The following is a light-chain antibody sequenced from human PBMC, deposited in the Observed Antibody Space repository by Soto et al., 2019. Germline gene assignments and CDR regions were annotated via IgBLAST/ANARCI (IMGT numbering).Light chain of an antibody. CDR1: SSDVGRYEY. V-gene: IGLV2-11*01. Sequence: QSVLTQPRSVSGSPGQSVTISCTVTSSDVGRYEYVSWYQQHPGKAPKLIIYDVTERPAGVPDRFSGSKSGNTASLTISGLQAEDGADYSCCSFAGSYTYVFGGGTKV. CDR2: DVT. CDR3: CSFAGSYTYV. J-gene: IGLJ1*01.